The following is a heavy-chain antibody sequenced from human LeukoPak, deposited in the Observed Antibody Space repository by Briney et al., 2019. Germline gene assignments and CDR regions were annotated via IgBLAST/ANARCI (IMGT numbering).Heavy chain of an antibody. D-gene: IGHD4-17*01. CDR2: IYSGGST. J-gene: IGHJ3*02. CDR1: GFTVSSNY. CDR3: ASDFATVTTDDAFDI. V-gene: IGHV3-53*01. Sequence: GGSLRLSCAASGFTVSSNYMSWVRQAPGKGLEWVSVIYSGGSTYYADSVKGRFTISIDNSKNTLYLQMNSLRAEDTAVYYCASDFATVTTDDAFDIWGQGTMVTVSS.